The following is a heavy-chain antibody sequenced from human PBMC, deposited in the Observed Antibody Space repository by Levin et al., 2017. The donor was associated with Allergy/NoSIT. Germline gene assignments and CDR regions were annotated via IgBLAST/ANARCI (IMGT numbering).Heavy chain of an antibody. CDR2: ISYDGSNK. D-gene: IGHD3-16*01. CDR3: AKDRPFGGVMGYFDY. Sequence: GESLKISCAASGFTFSSYGMHWVRQAPGKGLEWVAVISYDGSNKYYADSVKGRFTISRDNSKNTLYLQMNSLRAEDTAVYYCAKDRPFGGVMGYFDYWGQGTLVTVSS. J-gene: IGHJ4*02. V-gene: IGHV3-30*18. CDR1: GFTFSSYG.